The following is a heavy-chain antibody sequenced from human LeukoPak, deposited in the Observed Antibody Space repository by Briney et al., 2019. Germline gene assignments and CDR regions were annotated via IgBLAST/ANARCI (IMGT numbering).Heavy chain of an antibody. CDR1: GYTFTSYG. D-gene: IGHD1-26*01. V-gene: IGHV1-18*01. J-gene: IGHJ1*01. CDR3: ARVNQGRSGYFQH. CDR2: ISAYNGNT. Sequence: ASVKVSCKASGYTFTSYGINWVRQAPGQGLEWMGWISAYNGNTNHAQKFQGRVTMTTDTSTSTAYTELRSLRSDDTAVYYCARVNQGRSGYFQHWGQGTLVTVSS.